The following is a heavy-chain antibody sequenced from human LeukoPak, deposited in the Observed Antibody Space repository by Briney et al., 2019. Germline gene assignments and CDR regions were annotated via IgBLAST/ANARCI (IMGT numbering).Heavy chain of an antibody. CDR1: GYPFTGNY. V-gene: IGHV1-2*02. CDR2: INPNSGGT. J-gene: IGHJ5*02. Sequence: GASVKVSCRASGYPFTGNYMHWVRQAPGQGLEWMGWINPNSGGTNYAQKFQGRVTMTRDTSISTAYMELSRLRSDDTAVYYCARGLVEPAARGWFDPWGQGTLVTVSS. D-gene: IGHD2-2*01. CDR3: ARGLVEPAARGWFDP.